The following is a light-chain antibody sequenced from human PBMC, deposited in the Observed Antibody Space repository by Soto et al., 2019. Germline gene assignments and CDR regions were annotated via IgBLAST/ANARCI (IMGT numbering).Light chain of an antibody. CDR2: DAS. CDR3: QQNYSTPRT. J-gene: IGKJ1*01. CDR1: QSISSY. V-gene: IGKV1-39*01. Sequence: DIQMTQSPSSLSASVGDRVTITCRASQSISSYLDWYQQKPGKAPKLLIYDASSLHSGVPSRFSGSGSGTDFTLTISSLQPEDFATYYCQQNYSTPRTFGQGTKVDI.